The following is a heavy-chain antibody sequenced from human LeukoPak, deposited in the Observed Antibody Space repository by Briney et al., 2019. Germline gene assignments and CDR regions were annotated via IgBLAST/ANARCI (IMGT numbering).Heavy chain of an antibody. CDR2: IYYSGST. D-gene: IGHD6-19*01. CDR1: GGSISSNSYY. Sequence: SETLSLTCTLSGGSISSNSYYWGWIRQPPGKGLEWIGSIYYSGSTSYNPSLKSRVTISVDTSKSQFSLKLSSVTAADAAVYYCARNSSGWYEHPSRHSYSYMDVWGKGTTVTVSS. CDR3: ARNSSGWYEHPSRHSYSYMDV. J-gene: IGHJ6*03. V-gene: IGHV4-39*01.